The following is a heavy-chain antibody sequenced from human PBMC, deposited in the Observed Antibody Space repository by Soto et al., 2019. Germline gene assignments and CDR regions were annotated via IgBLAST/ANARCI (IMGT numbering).Heavy chain of an antibody. CDR2: ISSSGSTI. Sequence: GGSLRLSCAASGFTFSDYYMSWIRQAPGKGLEWVSYISSSGSTIYYADSVKGRFTISRDNAKNSLYLQMNSLRAEDTAVYYCARDFGAPGENSVGFDYWGQGTLVTVSS. D-gene: IGHD3-16*01. V-gene: IGHV3-11*01. CDR1: GFTFSDYY. J-gene: IGHJ4*02. CDR3: ARDFGAPGENSVGFDY.